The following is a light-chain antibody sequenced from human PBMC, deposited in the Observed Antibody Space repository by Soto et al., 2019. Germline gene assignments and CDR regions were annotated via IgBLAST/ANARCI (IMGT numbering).Light chain of an antibody. CDR1: QSISNY. V-gene: IGKV1-39*01. Sequence: DLQMTQSPSSLSASVGDRVTITCRASQSISNYLNWYQQKPGKAPKLLIYSASSLQSGVPSRFSGSGSGTAFTLTISSLQPEDFATYFCQQSYSAPFTFGPGTKVDIK. J-gene: IGKJ3*01. CDR3: QQSYSAPFT. CDR2: SAS.